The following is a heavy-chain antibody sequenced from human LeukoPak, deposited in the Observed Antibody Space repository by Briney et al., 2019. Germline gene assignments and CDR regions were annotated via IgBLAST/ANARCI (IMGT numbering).Heavy chain of an antibody. J-gene: IGHJ4*02. CDR3: AKDRPNYHESNGHYYRRDGGY. Sequence: PGGSLRLSCAASGFTFSGYAMSWVRQAPGKGLEWVSSISSSGDSTFYADSVKDRFTISRDNSKNTLYLQMSRLRAEDTAVYYCAKDRPNYHESNGHYYRRDGGYWGQGTVVTVSS. CDR1: GFTFSGYA. V-gene: IGHV3-23*01. D-gene: IGHD3-22*01. CDR2: ISSSGDST.